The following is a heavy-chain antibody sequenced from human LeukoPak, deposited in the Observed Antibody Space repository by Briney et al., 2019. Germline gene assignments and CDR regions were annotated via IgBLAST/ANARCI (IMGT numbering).Heavy chain of an antibody. V-gene: IGHV1-69*13. J-gene: IGHJ4*02. D-gene: IGHD4-23*01. CDR3: AREQVGGPVSGNSYFDY. CDR1: GGTFSSNA. CDR2: IIPIFGTA. Sequence: SVKVSCKASGGTFSSNAISWVRQAPGQGLEWMGGIIPIFGTANYAQKFQGRVTITADESTSTAYMELSSLRSEDTAVYYCAREQVGGPVSGNSYFDYWGQGTLVTVSS.